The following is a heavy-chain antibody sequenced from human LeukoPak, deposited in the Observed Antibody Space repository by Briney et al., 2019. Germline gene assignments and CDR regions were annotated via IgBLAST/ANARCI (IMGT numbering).Heavy chain of an antibody. CDR3: ARDPWVGENHDLYYYYYMDV. CDR2: INPSGGST. CDR1: GYTFTSYY. Sequence: GASVKVSCKASGYTFTSYYMHWVRQAPGQGLEWMGIINPSGGSTSYAQKFQGRVTMTRDMSTSTVYMELSSLRSEDTAVYYCARDPWVGENHDLYYYYYMDVWGKGTTVTVSS. V-gene: IGHV1-46*01. D-gene: IGHD3-10*01. J-gene: IGHJ6*03.